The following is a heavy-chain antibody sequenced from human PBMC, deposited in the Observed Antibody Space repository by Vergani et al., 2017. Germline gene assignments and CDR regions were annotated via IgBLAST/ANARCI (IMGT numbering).Heavy chain of an antibody. D-gene: IGHD5-18*01. CDR1: GYSISSGYY. V-gene: IGHV4-38-2*01. Sequence: QVQLQESGPGLVKPSETLSLTCAVSGYSISSGYYWGWIRQPPGKGLVWIGSIYHSGSTYYNPSLKSRVTISVDTSKNQFSLKLSSVTAADTAVYYCASGVTAYYFDYWGQGTLVTVSS. CDR2: IYHSGST. CDR3: ASGVTAYYFDY. J-gene: IGHJ4*02.